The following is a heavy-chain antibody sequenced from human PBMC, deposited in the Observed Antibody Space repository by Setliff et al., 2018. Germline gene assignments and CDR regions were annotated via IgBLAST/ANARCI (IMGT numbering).Heavy chain of an antibody. CDR2: ISAFSGNT. J-gene: IGHJ4*02. Sequence: ASVKVSCKSSGFTFSSYGITWVRQGPTQGLEWVGWISAFSGNTHYAQKFQDRVTVTRDTSTSTVYMELRSLTSDDTAVYYCTRDRRHGARWPLFDYWGQGTLVTVSS. D-gene: IGHD2-15*01. CDR1: GFTFSSYG. CDR3: TRDRRHGARWPLFDY. V-gene: IGHV1-18*04.